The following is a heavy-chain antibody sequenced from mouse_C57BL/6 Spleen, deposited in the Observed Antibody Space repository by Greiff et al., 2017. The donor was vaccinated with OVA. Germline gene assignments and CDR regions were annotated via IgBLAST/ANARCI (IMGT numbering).Heavy chain of an antibody. CDR2: MDPYSGGT. CDR1: GYTFTSYW. CDR3: ARRGVGGYAMDY. V-gene: IGHV1-72*01. D-gene: IGHD6-1*01. J-gene: IGHJ4*01. Sequence: QVQLQQPGAELVKPGASVKLSCKASGYTFTSYWMHWVKQRPGRGLEWIGRMDPYSGGTKYNAKFKSKATLTVDKPSSTAYMQRSSLTSEDSAVYYCARRGVGGYAMDYWGQGTSVTVSS.